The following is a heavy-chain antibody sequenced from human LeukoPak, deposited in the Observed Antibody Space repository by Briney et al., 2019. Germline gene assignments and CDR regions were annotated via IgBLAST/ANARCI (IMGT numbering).Heavy chain of an antibody. CDR2: IYYSGST. J-gene: IGHJ3*02. D-gene: IGHD3-10*01. CDR1: GSSIIRGYY. CDR3: AKSNGYGLVDI. Sequence: KTSETLSLTCNVSGSSIIRGYYWGWIRQPPGMGLEWIGTIYYSGSTNLNPSFKSRVTLSVDTSKNQFSLRLSSVTAADTAVYYCAKSNGYGLVDIWGQGTMVTVSS. V-gene: IGHV4-38-2*02.